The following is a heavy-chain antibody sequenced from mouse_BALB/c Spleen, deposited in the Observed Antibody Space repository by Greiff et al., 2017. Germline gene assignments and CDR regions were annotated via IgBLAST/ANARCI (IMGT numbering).Heavy chain of an antibody. V-gene: IGHV1-59*01. CDR3: ARDSFAY. J-gene: IGHJ3*01. Sequence: QVQLQQSGAELVKPGASVKMSCKASGYTFTSYWMHWVKQRPGQGLEWIGVIDPSDSYTSYNQKFKGKATLTVDTSSSTAYMQLSSLTSEDSAVYYCARDSFAYWGQGTLVTVSA. CDR1: GYTFTSYW. CDR2: IDPSDSYT.